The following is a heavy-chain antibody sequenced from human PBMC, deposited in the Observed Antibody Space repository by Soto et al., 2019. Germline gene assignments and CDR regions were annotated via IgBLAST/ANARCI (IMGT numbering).Heavy chain of an antibody. D-gene: IGHD2-2*02. V-gene: IGHV1-69*13. CDR3: ASIRYCSSTSCYNLWEYYYYYYGMDV. CDR2: IIPIFGTA. CDR1: GGTFSSYA. J-gene: IGHJ6*02. Sequence: SSVKVSCKASGGTFSSYAISWVRQAPGQGLEWMGGIIPIFGTANYAQKFQGRVTITADESTSTAYMELSSLRSEDTAVYYCASIRYCSSTSCYNLWEYYYYYYGMDVWGQGTTVTVSS.